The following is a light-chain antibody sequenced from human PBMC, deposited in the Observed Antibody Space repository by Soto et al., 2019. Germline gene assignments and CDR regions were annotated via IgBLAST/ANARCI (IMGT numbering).Light chain of an antibody. CDR3: QQYDNYPLT. J-gene: IGKJ4*01. Sequence: DIQMTQSPSTMSASVGDRVTSTCRASQSISNWLAWYQQKPGTAPKLLIFDASRLESGVPSRFSGSASGTEFTLTISSLQPDEFATYYCQQYDNYPLTVGGGTKVDIK. CDR2: DAS. V-gene: IGKV1-5*01. CDR1: QSISNW.